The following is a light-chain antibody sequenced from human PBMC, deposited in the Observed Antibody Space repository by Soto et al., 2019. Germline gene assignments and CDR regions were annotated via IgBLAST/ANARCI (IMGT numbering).Light chain of an antibody. CDR2: DSD. J-gene: IGLJ3*02. Sequence: QSALTQPPSVSVAPGQKVTISCSGSSSNIGNNYVSWYQQLPGTAPKLLIYDSDKRPSGIPDRFSGSKSGTSATLGITGLQTGDEADYYCGTWDTSLSGGVFGGGTQLTVL. CDR1: SSNIGNNY. V-gene: IGLV1-51*01. CDR3: GTWDTSLSGGV.